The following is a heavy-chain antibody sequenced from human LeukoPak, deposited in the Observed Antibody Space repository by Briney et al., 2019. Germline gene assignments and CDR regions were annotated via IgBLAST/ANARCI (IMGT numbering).Heavy chain of an antibody. D-gene: IGHD2-15*01. CDR3: ARDTYCSGGSCYSGPYYYYMGV. CDR1: GFTFSSYW. Sequence: PGGSLRLSCAASGFTFSSYWMSWVRQAPGKGLEWVANIKQDGSEKYYVDSVKGRFTISRDNAKNSLYLQMNSLRAEDTAVYYCARDTYCSGGSCYSGPYYYYMGVWGKGTTVTVSS. J-gene: IGHJ6*03. CDR2: IKQDGSEK. V-gene: IGHV3-7*01.